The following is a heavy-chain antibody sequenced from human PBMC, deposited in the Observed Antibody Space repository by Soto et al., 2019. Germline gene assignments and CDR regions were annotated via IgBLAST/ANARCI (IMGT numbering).Heavy chain of an antibody. CDR3: ARDFSLGSRGQLAWLVYGMDV. Sequence: QVQLQQSGPGLVKPSQTLSLTCAISGDSVSSNSAAWNWIRQSPSRGLEWLGRTYYRSKWYNDYAVSVKSRITINPDTSKIQFSLQLNSVTPEDTAVYYCARDFSLGSRGQLAWLVYGMDVWGQGTTVTVSS. CDR1: GDSVSSNSAA. CDR2: TYYRSKWYN. J-gene: IGHJ6*02. D-gene: IGHD6-19*01. V-gene: IGHV6-1*01.